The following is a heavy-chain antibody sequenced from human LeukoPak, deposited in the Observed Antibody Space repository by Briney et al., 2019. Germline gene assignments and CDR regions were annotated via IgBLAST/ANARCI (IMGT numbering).Heavy chain of an antibody. V-gene: IGHV1-18*01. CDR1: GYTFSNYG. J-gene: IGHJ6*01. Sequence: ASVKVSCKASGYTFSNYGISWVRQAPGQELEWIGWIHSNNGNTNYAQRLQGRVTMTTDPSTSTAYMELRSLRSDDTAVYYCARHIVVVREYYYFGMDVWGQGTTVTVSS. D-gene: IGHD2-15*01. CDR3: ARHIVVVREYYYFGMDV. CDR2: IHSNNGNT.